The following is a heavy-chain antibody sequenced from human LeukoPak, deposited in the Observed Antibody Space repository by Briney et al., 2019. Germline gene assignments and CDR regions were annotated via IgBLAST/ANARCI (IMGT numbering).Heavy chain of an antibody. V-gene: IGHV4-59*01. CDR1: GGSISSYY. J-gene: IGHJ4*02. CDR3: AGGSESSSWYSFDY. Sequence: SETLSLTCTVSGGSISSYYWSWLRQPPGKGLEWIGYIYYSGSTNYNPSLKSRVTISVDTSKNQFSLKLSSVTAADTAVYYCAGGSESSSWYSFDYWGQGTLVTVSS. D-gene: IGHD6-13*01. CDR2: IYYSGST.